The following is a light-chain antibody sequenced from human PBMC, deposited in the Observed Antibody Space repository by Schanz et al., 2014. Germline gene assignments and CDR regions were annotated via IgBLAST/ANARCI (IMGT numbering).Light chain of an antibody. V-gene: IGKV3-20*01. CDR3: QQYVESPGT. CDR2: YAS. CDR1: QNVGTY. J-gene: IGKJ1*01. Sequence: EIVMMQSPATLSLSPGERATLSCRSSQNVGTYLAWYQHKPGQAPRLLIHYASARATGTPDRFSGSGSGTDFTLTINRLEAEDFSVYYCQQYVESPGTFGQGTRLEI.